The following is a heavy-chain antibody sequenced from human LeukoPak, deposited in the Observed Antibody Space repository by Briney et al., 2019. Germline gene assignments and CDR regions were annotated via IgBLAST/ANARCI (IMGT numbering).Heavy chain of an antibody. CDR1: GGSISGYY. V-gene: IGHV4-4*07. J-gene: IGHJ5*02. Sequence: SETLSLTCTVSGGSISGYYWSWFRQPAGKGLEWIGRVYTSGTTNYNPSLKSRVTKSIDTSKNQFSLKLTSVTAADTAVYYCARGFGHPWGQGTLVTVSS. CDR2: VYTSGTT. CDR3: ARGFGHP. D-gene: IGHD3-10*01.